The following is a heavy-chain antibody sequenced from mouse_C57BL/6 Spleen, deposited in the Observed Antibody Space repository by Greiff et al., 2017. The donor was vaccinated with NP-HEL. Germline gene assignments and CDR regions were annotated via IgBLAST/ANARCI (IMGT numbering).Heavy chain of an antibody. CDR1: GFSLTSYG. D-gene: IGHD1-1*01. CDR2: IWSGGST. Sequence: VQLQQSGPGLVQPSQSLSITCTVSGFSLTSYGVHWVRQSPGKGLEWLGVIWSGGSTDYNAAFISRLSISKDNSKSQVFFKMNSLQADDTAIYYCARNNDYYGSSYFWYFEVWGTGTTVTVSS. V-gene: IGHV2-2*01. CDR3: ARNNDYYGSSYFWYFEV. J-gene: IGHJ1*03.